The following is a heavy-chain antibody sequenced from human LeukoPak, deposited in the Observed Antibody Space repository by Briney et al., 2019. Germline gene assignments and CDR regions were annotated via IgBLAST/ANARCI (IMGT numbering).Heavy chain of an antibody. Sequence: RGSLRLSCAASRFTFSSYAMSWVRQAPGKGLEWVSAISGSGGSTYYADSVKGRFTISRDNSKNTLYLQMNSLRAEDTAVYYCAKGNPPIGYCSGGSCISPFDPWGQGTLVTVSS. V-gene: IGHV3-23*01. J-gene: IGHJ5*02. D-gene: IGHD2-15*01. CDR1: RFTFSSYA. CDR3: AKGNPPIGYCSGGSCISPFDP. CDR2: ISGSGGST.